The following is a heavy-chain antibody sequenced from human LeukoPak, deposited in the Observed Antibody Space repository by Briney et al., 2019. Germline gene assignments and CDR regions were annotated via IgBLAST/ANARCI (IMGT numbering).Heavy chain of an antibody. Sequence: GGSLRLSCAASGFTFNNYGMHWVRQAPGKGLEWLAFIRYDGSNTYYADSVKGRFTVSRDDPKNTLYLQMNSLRGDDTAVYYCAKAGTSYYYIHYCGQGTRLTVSS. V-gene: IGHV3-30*02. J-gene: IGHJ4*02. CDR2: IRYDGSNT. CDR3: AKAGTSYYYIHY. D-gene: IGHD2/OR15-2a*01. CDR1: GFTFNNYG.